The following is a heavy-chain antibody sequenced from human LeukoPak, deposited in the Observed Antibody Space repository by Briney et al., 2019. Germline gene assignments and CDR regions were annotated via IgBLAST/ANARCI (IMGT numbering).Heavy chain of an antibody. Sequence: GGSLRRSCAASGITFSGYSRNWVRQAPGKGLEWVSSVGSGSSYIYYADSVKGRFTISRDNAKNSLYLQMNSLRAGDTAVYYCARVRGDELLWFDAFDIWGQGTMVTVSS. D-gene: IGHD3-10*01. J-gene: IGHJ3*02. CDR1: GITFSGYS. CDR2: VGSGSSYI. CDR3: ARVRGDELLWFDAFDI. V-gene: IGHV3-21*06.